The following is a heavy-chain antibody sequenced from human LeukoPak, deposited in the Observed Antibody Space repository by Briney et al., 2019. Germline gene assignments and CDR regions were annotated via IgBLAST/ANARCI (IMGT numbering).Heavy chain of an antibody. CDR1: GYTFTGYY. J-gene: IGHJ2*01. V-gene: IGHV1-2*02. D-gene: IGHD7-27*01. Sequence: ASVKVSCKASGYTFTGYYMHWVRQAPGQGLEWMGWINPNSGGTNYAQKFQGRVTMTRDTSISTAYMELSRLRSDDTAVYYCARFLAGLTGDWYFDLWGRGTLVTVSS. CDR3: ARFLAGLTGDWYFDL. CDR2: INPNSGGT.